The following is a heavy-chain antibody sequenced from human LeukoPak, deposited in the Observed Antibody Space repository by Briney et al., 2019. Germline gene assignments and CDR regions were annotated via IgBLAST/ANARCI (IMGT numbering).Heavy chain of an antibody. D-gene: IGHD3-10*01. CDR3: ARLGSVGYYNYQYMDI. J-gene: IGHJ6*03. V-gene: IGHV4-34*01. CDR1: GGSLNGYY. CDR2: INHIGNT. Sequence: PSETLSLTCAANGGSLNGYYWSWIRQPPGKGLEWIGEINHIGNTNYDPSLRSRVTISVDTSKNQFSLSLTSATAADTAVYFCARLGSVGYYNYQYMDIWGNGTTVTVSS.